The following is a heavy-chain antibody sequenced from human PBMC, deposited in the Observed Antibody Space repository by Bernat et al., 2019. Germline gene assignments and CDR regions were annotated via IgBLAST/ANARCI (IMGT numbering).Heavy chain of an antibody. CDR2: IYYSGST. CDR3: ARGAPSGYSSGWYDY. V-gene: IGHV4-59*01. Sequence: QVQLQESGPGLVKPSETLSLTCTVSGGSISSYYWSWIRQPPGKGLEWIGYIYYSGSTNYNPSLKSRVTISVDTSKNQFSLKLSSVTAADTAVYYCARGAPSGYSSGWYDYWGQGTLVTVSS. CDR1: GGSISSYY. J-gene: IGHJ4*02. D-gene: IGHD6-19*01.